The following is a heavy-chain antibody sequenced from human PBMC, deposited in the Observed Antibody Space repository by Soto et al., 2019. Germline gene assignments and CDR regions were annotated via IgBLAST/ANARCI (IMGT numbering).Heavy chain of an antibody. J-gene: IGHJ4*02. CDR1: GFKFSNYA. CDR2: ISATGGGT. V-gene: IGHV3-23*01. Sequence: AGGSLRLSCAASGFKFSNYAMSWVRQAPGKGLEWVSLISATGGGTYYADSVKGRFTISRDNSHNTLYLQVHSLTAEDTAVYYCAKDRRAGGNSAFYFDFWGQGAQVNVSS. CDR3: AKDRRAGGNSAFYFDF. D-gene: IGHD3-16*01.